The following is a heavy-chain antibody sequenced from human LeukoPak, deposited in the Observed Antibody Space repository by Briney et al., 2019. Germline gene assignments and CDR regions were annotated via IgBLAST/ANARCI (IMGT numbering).Heavy chain of an antibody. CDR2: ISYDGSNK. J-gene: IGHJ4*02. CDR3: AKRGPTYGGNGNLDY. V-gene: IGHV3-30*04. Sequence: PGGSLRLSCAASGFTFSSYAMHWVRQAPGKGLEWVAVISYDGSNKYYADSVKGRFTISRDNSKNTLYLQMNSLRAEDTAVYYCAKRGPTYGGNGNLDYWGQGTLVTVSS. D-gene: IGHD4-23*01. CDR1: GFTFSSYA.